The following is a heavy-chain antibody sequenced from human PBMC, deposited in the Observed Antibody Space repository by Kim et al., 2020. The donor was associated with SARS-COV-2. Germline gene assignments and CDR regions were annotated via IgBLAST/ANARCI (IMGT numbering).Heavy chain of an antibody. D-gene: IGHD2-2*01. CDR1: GFTFNSYE. Sequence: GGSLRLSCAASGFTFNSYEMNWVRQAPGKGLECISYIGSSGGNIYYADSVKGRFTISRDNAKNSLYLQMNSLRADDTALYYCARAIYCNSSNCAYGADYWGQGTLVTVSS. CDR2: IGSSGGNI. J-gene: IGHJ4*02. V-gene: IGHV3-48*03. CDR3: ARAIYCNSSNCAYGADY.